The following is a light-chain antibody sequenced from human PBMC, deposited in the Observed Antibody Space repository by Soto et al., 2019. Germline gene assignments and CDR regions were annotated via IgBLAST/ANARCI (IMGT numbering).Light chain of an antibody. CDR3: QQRSNWPPAIT. Sequence: EIVMTQSPATLSVSPGERATLSCRAGQSVSSNLAWYQQKPGQAPRLLIYGASTRATGIPARFSGSGSGTEFTLTISSLEPEDFAVYYCQQRSNWPPAITFGQGTRLEIK. V-gene: IGKV3-15*01. CDR1: QSVSSN. CDR2: GAS. J-gene: IGKJ5*01.